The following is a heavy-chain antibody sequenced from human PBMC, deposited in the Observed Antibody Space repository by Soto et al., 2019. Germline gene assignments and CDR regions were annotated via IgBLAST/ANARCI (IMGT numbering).Heavy chain of an antibody. J-gene: IGHJ3*02. V-gene: IGHV1-69*02. CDR1: GGTFSSYT. CDR3: ARMTTLAFDI. D-gene: IGHD4-4*01. Sequence: QVQLVQSGAEVKKPGSSVKVSCKASGGTFSSYTISWVRQAPGQGREWMGRIIPILGIANYAQKFQGRVTITAEKSTSTAYMELSSLRSEDTAVYYCARMTTLAFDIWGQGTMVTVSS. CDR2: IIPILGIA.